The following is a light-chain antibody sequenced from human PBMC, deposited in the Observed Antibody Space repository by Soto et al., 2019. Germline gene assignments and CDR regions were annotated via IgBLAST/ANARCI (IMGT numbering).Light chain of an antibody. V-gene: IGKV2-28*01. J-gene: IGKJ2*01. CDR3: MQALQTSYT. Sequence: DIVMTQSPLSLSVTPGEPASISCRSSQSLLHFNGYNYLDWYLQRPGQSPQLLIYLGSNRASGVPDRFSGSGSGTDFTLKIRRVEAEDAGVYYCMQALQTSYTFGQGTK. CDR2: LGS. CDR1: QSLLHFNGYNY.